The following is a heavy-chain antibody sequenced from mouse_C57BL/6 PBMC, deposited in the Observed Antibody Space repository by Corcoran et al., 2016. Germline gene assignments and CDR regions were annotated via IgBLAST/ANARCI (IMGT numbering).Heavy chain of an antibody. CDR3: ARNWDRYYFDY. J-gene: IGHJ2*01. V-gene: IGHV1-26*01. CDR1: GYTFTDYY. Sequence: EVQLQQSGPELVKPGASVKISCKASGYTFTDYYMNWVKQSHGKSLEWIGDINPNNGGTSYNQKFKGKATLTVDKSSSTAYVELRSLTSEDSAVYYCARNWDRYYFDYWGQGTTLTVSS. CDR2: INPNNGGT. D-gene: IGHD4-1*01.